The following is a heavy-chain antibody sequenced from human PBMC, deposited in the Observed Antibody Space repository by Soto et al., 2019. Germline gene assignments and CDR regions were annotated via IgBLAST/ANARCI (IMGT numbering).Heavy chain of an antibody. CDR1: GGSIISSNW. J-gene: IGHJ4*02. CDR3: ARRDWSGSTSHFYFDY. CDR2: IYHSGST. Sequence: SETLSLTCAVSGGSIISSNWWNWVRQPPGKGLEWIGEIYHSGSTYYKPSLKSRVAMSVDTSKNQFSLKLTPATAADTAVYYCARRDWSGSTSHFYFDYWGQGVLVTAS. D-gene: IGHD3-9*01. V-gene: IGHV4-4*02.